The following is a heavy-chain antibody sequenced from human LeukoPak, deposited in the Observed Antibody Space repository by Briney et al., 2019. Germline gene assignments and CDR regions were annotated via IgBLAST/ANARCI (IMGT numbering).Heavy chain of an antibody. CDR1: GFIFGRFA. CDR2: ISSNGDDT. Sequence: GGSLRLSCAASGFIFGRFAMHWVRQAPGKGPEYVSAISSNGDDTYYANSVKGRFTISRDNSKNTLYLQMGSLRAEDMGVYYCARDKEGSGWAYSLDYWGQGTLVTVSS. CDR3: ARDKEGSGWAYSLDY. V-gene: IGHV3-64*01. D-gene: IGHD6-19*01. J-gene: IGHJ4*02.